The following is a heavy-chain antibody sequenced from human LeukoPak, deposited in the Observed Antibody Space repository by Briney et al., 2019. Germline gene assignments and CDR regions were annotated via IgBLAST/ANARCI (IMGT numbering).Heavy chain of an antibody. CDR1: GFTVSSNY. CDR3: ASEYYYDSSGYPY. D-gene: IGHD3-22*01. J-gene: IGHJ4*02. CDR2: IYSGGST. V-gene: IGHV3-66*01. Sequence: GGSLRLSCAASGFTVSSNYMSWVRQAPGKGLEWVSVIYSGGSTYYADSVKGRFTISRDNSKNTLHLQMNSLRAEDTAVYYCASEYYYDSSGYPYWGQGTLVTVSS.